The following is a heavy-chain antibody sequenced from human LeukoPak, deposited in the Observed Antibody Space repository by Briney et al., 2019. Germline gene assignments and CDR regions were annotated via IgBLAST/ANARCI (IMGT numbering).Heavy chain of an antibody. V-gene: IGHV1-46*01. CDR2: INPTGGST. D-gene: IGHD4-17*01. J-gene: IGHJ6*03. CDR3: AKVFYGDYHPWAYMDV. CDR1: GYTFTSYY. Sequence: ASVKVSCKASGYTFTSYYMHWVRQAPGQGLEWMGLINPTGGSTGYAQKFQGRVTMTRDTSTSTVCMELSSLRAEDTAVYYCAKVFYGDYHPWAYMDVWGKGTTVTVSS.